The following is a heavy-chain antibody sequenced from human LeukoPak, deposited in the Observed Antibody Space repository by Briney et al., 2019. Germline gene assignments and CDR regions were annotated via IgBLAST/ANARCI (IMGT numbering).Heavy chain of an antibody. D-gene: IGHD6-13*01. CDR1: GFTFSSYE. CDR3: ARVLAAAGWD. J-gene: IGHJ4*02. CDR2: ISSSGNTI. Sequence: PGGSLRLSCAASGFTFSSYEMNWVRQAPGKGLEWVSFISSSGNTIYYADSVKGRFTISRDNAKNSLCLQMNSLRVEDTAIYYCARVLAAAGWDWGQGTPVTVSS. V-gene: IGHV3-48*03.